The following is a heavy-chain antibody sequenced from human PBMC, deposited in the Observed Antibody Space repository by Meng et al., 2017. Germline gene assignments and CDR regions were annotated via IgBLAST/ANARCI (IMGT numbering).Heavy chain of an antibody. CDR3: HSGWYQAGDDY. CDR2: IIPIFGTA. V-gene: IGHV1-69*06. J-gene: IGHJ4*02. D-gene: IGHD6-19*01. Sequence: QVQLVQSGAEATKPGSSVNVSCTASGGTFSSYAISWVRQAPGQGLEWMGGIIPIFGTANYAQKFQGRVTITADKSTSTAYMELSSLRSEDTAVYYCHSGWYQAGDDYWGQGTLVTVSS. CDR1: GGTFSSYA.